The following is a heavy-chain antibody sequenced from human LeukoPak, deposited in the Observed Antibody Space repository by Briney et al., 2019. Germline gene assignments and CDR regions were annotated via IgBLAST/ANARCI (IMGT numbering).Heavy chain of an antibody. D-gene: IGHD6-19*01. V-gene: IGHV3-23*01. J-gene: IGHJ4*02. CDR3: AKASRQAAVASPLDY. CDR1: GFTFNPYA. CDR2: IDGVGDRT. Sequence: PGGSLRPSCAASGFTFNPYAMTWVRQAPGKGLEWVAVIDGVGDRTYYADSVKGRFTISRDNSKDTVFLQMNSLKADDTAVYYCAKASRQAAVASPLDYWGQGSLVTVSS.